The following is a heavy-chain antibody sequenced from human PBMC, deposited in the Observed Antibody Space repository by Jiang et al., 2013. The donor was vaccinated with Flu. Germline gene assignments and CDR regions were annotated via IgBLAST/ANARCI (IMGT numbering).Heavy chain of an antibody. D-gene: IGHD6-13*01. CDR1: GSSVNTGYYY. CDR3: ASRVAAADTPEFGY. Sequence: GSGLVKPSETLSLTCTVSGSSVNTGYYYWSWIRQPPGKGLEWIGFVYYSGNTNYNPSLKSRVTISIDMSKNQFSLKLSSVKAADTAVYYCASRVAAADTPEFGYWGQGTLVTVSS. J-gene: IGHJ4*02. V-gene: IGHV4-61*01. CDR2: VYYSGNT.